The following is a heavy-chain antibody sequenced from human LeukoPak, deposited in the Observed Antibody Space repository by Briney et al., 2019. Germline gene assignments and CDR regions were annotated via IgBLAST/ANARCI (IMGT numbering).Heavy chain of an antibody. CDR3: ARGNYYYDSSGPIDY. J-gene: IGHJ4*02. Sequence: GASVKVSCKASGYTFTSYYMHWVRQAPGQGLEWMGIINPSGGSTSYAQKFQGRVTMTRDTSTSTVYMELSSLRPEDTAVYYCARGNYYYDSSGPIDYWGQGTLVTVSS. D-gene: IGHD3-22*01. CDR2: INPSGGST. V-gene: IGHV1-46*01. CDR1: GYTFTSYY.